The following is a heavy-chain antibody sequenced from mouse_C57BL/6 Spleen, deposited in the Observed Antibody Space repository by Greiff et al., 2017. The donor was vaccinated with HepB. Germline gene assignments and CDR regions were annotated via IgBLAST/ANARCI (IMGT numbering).Heavy chain of an antibody. CDR3: ARGYDYDGDYYAMDY. CDR2: IYPGGGYT. Sequence: VQLQQSGAELVRPGTSVKMSCKASGYTFTNYWIGWAKQRPGHGLEWIGDIYPGGGYTNYNEKFKGKATLTADKSSSTAYMQFSSLTSEDSAIYYCARGYDYDGDYYAMDYWGQGTSVTVSS. CDR1: GYTFTNYW. V-gene: IGHV1-63*01. D-gene: IGHD2-4*01. J-gene: IGHJ4*01.